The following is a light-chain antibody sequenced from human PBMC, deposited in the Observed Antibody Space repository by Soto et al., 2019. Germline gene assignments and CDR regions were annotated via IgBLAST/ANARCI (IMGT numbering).Light chain of an antibody. V-gene: IGKV1-39*01. CDR2: AXS. CDR3: QQTYSTMWT. CDR1: KSISAY. Sequence: DIHMTQSPSSLSASLGDRVTVPXRASKSISAYLNWYQQQQGXAPKXXXYAXSSLQSGVPSRLSGSGSGTDFTLTISSLQPEDFATYYCQQTYSTMWTFGQGTKVDIK. J-gene: IGKJ1*01.